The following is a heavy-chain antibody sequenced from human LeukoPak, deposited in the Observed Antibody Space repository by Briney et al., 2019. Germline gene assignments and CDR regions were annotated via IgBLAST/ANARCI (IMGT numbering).Heavy chain of an antibody. CDR3: ARVKSSGYYRFDY. CDR1: GFTFSSYW. D-gene: IGHD3-22*01. Sequence: GSLRLSCAASGFTFSSYWMSWVRPAPGKGLEWVANIKQDGSEKYYVDSVKGRFTISRDNAKNSLYLQMNSLRAEDTAVYYCARVKSSGYYRFDYWGQGTLVTVSS. V-gene: IGHV3-7*01. J-gene: IGHJ4*02. CDR2: IKQDGSEK.